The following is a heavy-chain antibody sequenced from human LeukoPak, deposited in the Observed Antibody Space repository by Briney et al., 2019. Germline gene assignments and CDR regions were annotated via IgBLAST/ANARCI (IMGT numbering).Heavy chain of an antibody. Sequence: GGSLRLSCVASGFTFSSSWMSWVRQGPGKGLEWVASINQDEIHYVDAVRGRFTISRDNAKNSLYLQMNSLRAEDTAVYYCAELGITMIGGVWGKGTTVTISS. CDR1: GFTFSSSW. J-gene: IGHJ6*04. D-gene: IGHD3-10*02. CDR2: INQDEI. CDR3: AELGITMIGGV. V-gene: IGHV3-7*01.